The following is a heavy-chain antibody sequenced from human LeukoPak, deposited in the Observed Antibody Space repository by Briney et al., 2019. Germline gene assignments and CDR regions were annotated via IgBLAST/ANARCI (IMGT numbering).Heavy chain of an antibody. V-gene: IGHV4-59*01. CDR3: ASMVRRFCWFDP. CDR1: GDSISRNY. CDR2: IYYSGSA. J-gene: IGHJ5*02. Sequence: SETLSLTCTVSGDSISRNYWSWIRQPPGKGLEWIGYIYYSGSANYNPSLKSRVTISVDTSKNQFSLKLSSVTAADTAVYYCASMVRRFCWFDPWGQGTLVTVSS. D-gene: IGHD3-10*01.